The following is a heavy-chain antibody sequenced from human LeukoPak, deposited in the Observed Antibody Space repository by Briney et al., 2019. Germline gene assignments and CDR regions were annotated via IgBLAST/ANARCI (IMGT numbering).Heavy chain of an antibody. CDR1: GYTFTSYG. Sequence: ASVKVSCKASGYTFTSYGISWVRQAPGQGLEWMGWISAYNGNTNYAQKFQGRVTMTRDTSISTAYMELSRLRSDDTAVYYCARDSRGVDYFDYWGQGTLVTVSS. D-gene: IGHD3-10*01. CDR3: ARDSRGVDYFDY. CDR2: ISAYNGNT. V-gene: IGHV1-18*01. J-gene: IGHJ4*02.